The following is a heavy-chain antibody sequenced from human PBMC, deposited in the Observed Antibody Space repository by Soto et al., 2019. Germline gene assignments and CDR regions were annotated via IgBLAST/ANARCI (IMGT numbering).Heavy chain of an antibody. Sequence: SETLSLTCAVSGGSISSSNWWSWVRQPPGKGLEWIGEIYHSGSTNYNPSLKSRVTISVDKSKNQFSLKLSSVTAADTAVYYCANNKRVYSTSRYYFDYWGQGTLVTVSS. J-gene: IGHJ4*02. V-gene: IGHV4-4*02. D-gene: IGHD6-13*01. CDR2: IYHSGST. CDR1: GGSISSSNW. CDR3: ANNKRVYSTSRYYFDY.